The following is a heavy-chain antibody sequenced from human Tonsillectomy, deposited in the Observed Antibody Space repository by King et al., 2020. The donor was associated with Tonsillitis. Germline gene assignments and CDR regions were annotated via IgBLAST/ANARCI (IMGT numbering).Heavy chain of an antibody. CDR1: GYSFTSYW. V-gene: IGHV5-10-1*03. CDR3: ARRVLSYDILTGATFYYMDV. CDR2: IDPSDSYT. D-gene: IGHD3-9*01. J-gene: IGHJ6*03. Sequence: VQLVESGAEVKKPGESLRISCKGSGYSFTSYWISCVRQMPGKGLEWMGRIDPSDSYTNYSPSFQGQVTISADKSISTAYLQWSSLKASDTARYYCARRVLSYDILTGATFYYMDVWGKGTTVTVSS.